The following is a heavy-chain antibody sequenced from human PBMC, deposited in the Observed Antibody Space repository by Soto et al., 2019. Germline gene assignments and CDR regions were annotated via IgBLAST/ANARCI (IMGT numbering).Heavy chain of an antibody. CDR2: INDDGIST. V-gene: IGHV3-74*01. CDR3: TRGPRSTSTGTGAF. J-gene: IGHJ4*02. CDR1: GLTFRLYW. D-gene: IGHD1-1*01. Sequence: SLSCAASGLTFRLYWMHWVRQVPGKGPEWVSRINDDGISTNYADSVKGRFTISRDNAKNTLYLQMNALRVEDTGVYYCTRGPRSTSTGTGAFWGQGTLVTVSS.